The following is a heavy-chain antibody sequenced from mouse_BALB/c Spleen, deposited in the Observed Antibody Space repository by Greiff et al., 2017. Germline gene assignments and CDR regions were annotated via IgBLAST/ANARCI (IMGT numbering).Heavy chain of an antibody. CDR2: ISSGGSYT. Sequence: EVKLVESGGGLVKPGGSLKLSCAASGFTFSSYTMSWVRQTPEKRLEWVATISSGGSYTYYPDSVKGRFTISRDNAKNTLYLQMSSLKSEDTAMYYCTRDQNYYGSSYAMDYWGQGTSVTVSS. J-gene: IGHJ4*01. D-gene: IGHD1-1*01. V-gene: IGHV5-6-4*01. CDR1: GFTFSSYT. CDR3: TRDQNYYGSSYAMDY.